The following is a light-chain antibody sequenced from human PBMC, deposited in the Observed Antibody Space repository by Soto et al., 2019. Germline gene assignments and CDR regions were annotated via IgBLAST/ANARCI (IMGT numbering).Light chain of an antibody. CDR3: YSYRNINAHV. CDR1: SSDIGGYNY. V-gene: IGLV2-14*01. Sequence: QSALTQPASVSGSPGQSITISCTGTSSDIGGYNYVSWYQQHPGKAPKLMIYEVSNRPSGVSTRFSGSKSGNTASLTISGLQAEDEADYYCYSYRNINAHVFGTGTKVTVL. J-gene: IGLJ1*01. CDR2: EVS.